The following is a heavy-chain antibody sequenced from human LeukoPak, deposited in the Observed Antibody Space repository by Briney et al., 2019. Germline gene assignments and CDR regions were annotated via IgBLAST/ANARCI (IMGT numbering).Heavy chain of an antibody. Sequence: GASVKVSCKVSGYTFNTYGITWVRQAPGQGLEWMGWISGYNGKTDYAQKFQGRVTMTRNTSISTAYMELSSLRSEDSAVYYCARAWVMTRLGDALDIWGQGTMVTVSS. CDR1: GYTFNTYG. CDR2: ISGYNGKT. J-gene: IGHJ3*02. V-gene: IGHV1-18*01. CDR3: ARAWVMTRLGDALDI. D-gene: IGHD7-27*01.